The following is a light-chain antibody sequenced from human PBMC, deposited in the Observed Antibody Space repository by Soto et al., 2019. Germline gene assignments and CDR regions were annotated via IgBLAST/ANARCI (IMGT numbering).Light chain of an antibody. CDR1: QRIGRN. J-gene: IGKJ2*01. CDR3: QQYNNWPPYT. Sequence: EIVMTQSPATLSVSPGERATFSCRASQRIGRNLAWYRQKPGQAPSLLIYGASTRAPGTPARFSGGGSETKFTLTISSLQSEDFAVYYCQQYNNWPPYTFGQGTKLEIK. CDR2: GAS. V-gene: IGKV3-15*01.